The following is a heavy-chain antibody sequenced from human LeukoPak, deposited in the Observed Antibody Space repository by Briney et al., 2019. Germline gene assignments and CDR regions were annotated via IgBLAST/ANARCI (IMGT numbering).Heavy chain of an antibody. CDR3: ARGRSAAGGVYFDY. Sequence: SETLSLTCGVYGGSFSGYYWSWICQPPGKGLEWIGEINYSGGTDYNPSLKSRVTMSVDTSKNHFSLKLSSVTAADTAVYYCARGRSAAGGVYFDYWGQGTLVTVSS. J-gene: IGHJ4*02. V-gene: IGHV4-34*01. CDR1: GGSFSGYY. D-gene: IGHD6-13*01. CDR2: INYSGGT.